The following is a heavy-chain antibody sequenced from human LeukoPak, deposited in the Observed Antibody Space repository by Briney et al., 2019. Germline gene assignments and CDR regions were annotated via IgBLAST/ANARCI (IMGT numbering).Heavy chain of an antibody. CDR3: ARDHYYDSSQFDY. V-gene: IGHV3-74*01. CDR1: GFTFSSYW. J-gene: IGHJ4*02. CDR2: INSDGSST. D-gene: IGHD3-22*01. Sequence: GRSLRLSCAASGFTFSSYWMHWVRQAPGKGLVWVSRINSDGSSTRYVDSVKGRFTISRDNAKNTLYLQMNSLRAEDTAVYYCARDHYYDSSQFDYWGQGTLVTVSS.